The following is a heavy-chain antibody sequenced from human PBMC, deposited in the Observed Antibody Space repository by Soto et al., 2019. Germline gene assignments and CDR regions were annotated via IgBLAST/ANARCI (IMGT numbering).Heavy chain of an antibody. J-gene: IGHJ6*02. CDR2: IKSKTDDGTT. D-gene: IGHD3-10*01. V-gene: IGHV3-15*07. CDR3: TTLGTVKNYGSGSPYYYGMAV. Sequence: PGGSLRLSCAASGFTFSNAWMNWVRQAPGKGLEWVGRIKSKTDDGTTDYAAPVKGRFTISRDDSKNTLYLQMNSLKTEDTAVYYCTTLGTVKNYGSGSPYYYGMAVWGQGTTVTVSS. CDR1: GFTFSNAW.